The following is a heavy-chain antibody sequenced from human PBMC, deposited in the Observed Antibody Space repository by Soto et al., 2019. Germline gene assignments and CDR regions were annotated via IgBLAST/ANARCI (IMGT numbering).Heavy chain of an antibody. CDR3: AKVLSYDFSKRNFDY. CDR1: GFTFSSYA. V-gene: IGHV3-23*01. CDR2: ISGRGDST. J-gene: IGHJ4*02. Sequence: PGGSLRLSCAASGFTFSSYAMTWVRQAPGKGLEWVSGISGRGDSTHYADSVKDRFTISRDNSKNTLYLQMRSLRVEDTAVYYCAKVLSYDFSKRNFDYRGQGTLVTVSS. D-gene: IGHD3-3*01.